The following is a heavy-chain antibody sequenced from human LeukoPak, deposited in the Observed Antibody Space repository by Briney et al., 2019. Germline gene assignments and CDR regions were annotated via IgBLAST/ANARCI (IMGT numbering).Heavy chain of an antibody. V-gene: IGHV4-39*07. CDR3: ARDGSPRRYSSSWYVRVDYYYGMDV. D-gene: IGHD6-13*01. CDR2: IYDSGST. CDR1: GGSIRSSYYY. J-gene: IGHJ6*02. Sequence: SETLSLTCTVSGGSIRSSYYYWGWIRQPPGKGLEWIGSIYDSGSTYYNPSLKSRVTISVDTSKNQFSLKLSSVTAADTAVYYCARDGSPRRYSSSWYVRVDYYYGMDVWGQGTTVTVSS.